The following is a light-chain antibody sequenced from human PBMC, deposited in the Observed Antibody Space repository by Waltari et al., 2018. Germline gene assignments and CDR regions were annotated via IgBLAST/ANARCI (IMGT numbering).Light chain of an antibody. CDR3: CAYAGSYTEV. Sequence: QSALTQPRSVSGSPGQSVTISCTGTSSDVGGYDYVSWYQQQSAKAPKLIIFGVTERPSGVPDRFADSKSGNTASLTIYGLQSEDEADYYCCAYAGSYTEVFGTGTTVTVL. V-gene: IGLV2-11*01. J-gene: IGLJ1*01. CDR2: GVT. CDR1: SSDVGGYDY.